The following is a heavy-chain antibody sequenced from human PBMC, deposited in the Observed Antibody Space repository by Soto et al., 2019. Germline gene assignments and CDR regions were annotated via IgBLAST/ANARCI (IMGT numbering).Heavy chain of an antibody. V-gene: IGHV4-31*03. CDR3: ARVVWSNSPYYFDS. D-gene: IGHD3-10*01. Sequence: SETLSLTCTVSGVSISRGVYYWSWIRQHPGEGLEWIGYIFYSGNTYYSPSLKSRVTISLDTSKNQFSLKLSSVTAADTAVYYCARVVWSNSPYYFDSWGQGSLVTVSS. J-gene: IGHJ4*02. CDR2: IFYSGNT. CDR1: GVSISRGVYY.